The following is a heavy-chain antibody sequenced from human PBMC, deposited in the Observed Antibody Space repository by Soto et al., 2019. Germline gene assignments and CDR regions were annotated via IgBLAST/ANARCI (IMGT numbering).Heavy chain of an antibody. D-gene: IGHD3-16*01. J-gene: IGHJ4*02. CDR1: GGSFSGYY. Sequence: QVQLQQWGAGLLKASETLSLTCAVYGGSFSGYYWSWIRQPPGKGLEWIGEINHSGSTNYNASLKGRVTISVDTSNSQVSLKLSYVSAADTAVYYCARGEPYREFGYWGQGTLVTVSS. CDR3: ARGEPYREFGY. CDR2: INHSGST. V-gene: IGHV4-34*02.